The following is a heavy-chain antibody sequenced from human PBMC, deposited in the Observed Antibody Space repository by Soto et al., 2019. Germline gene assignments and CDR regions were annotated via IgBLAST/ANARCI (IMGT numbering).Heavy chain of an antibody. CDR3: AKVLNYGEDY. D-gene: IGHD4-17*01. Sequence: PGGSLRLSCAASGFIFSSYAMSWVRQAPGKGLEWVSAISGSGGSTYYADSVKGRFTISRDNSKNTPYLQMNSLRAEDTAVYYCAKVLNYGEDYWGQGTLVTVSS. CDR2: ISGSGGST. CDR1: GFIFSSYA. V-gene: IGHV3-23*01. J-gene: IGHJ4*02.